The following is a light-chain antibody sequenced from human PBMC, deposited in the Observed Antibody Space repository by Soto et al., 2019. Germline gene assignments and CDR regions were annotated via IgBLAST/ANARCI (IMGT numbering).Light chain of an antibody. Sequence: DIQMTQSPSTLSASVGDRVIITCRASQRLSSWLAWYQQKPGKAPKLLIYMASKLESGVPSRFSGSGSGTEFTLTISSLQPDDFATYYCQQYNTYWTFGQGTKVEIK. CDR2: MAS. CDR1: QRLSSW. V-gene: IGKV1-5*03. J-gene: IGKJ1*01. CDR3: QQYNTYWT.